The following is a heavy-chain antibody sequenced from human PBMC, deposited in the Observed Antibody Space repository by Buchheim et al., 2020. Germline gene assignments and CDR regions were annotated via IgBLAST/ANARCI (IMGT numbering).Heavy chain of an antibody. CDR2: IYYNGST. D-gene: IGHD6-6*01. J-gene: IGHJ5*02. CDR3: ARLRYSSTSCWVDP. Sequence: QVQLQESGPGLVKPSETLSLTCTVSGGSISSYYWRWIRQPPGKGLEWIGYIYYNGSTNYNPSLKSRVTISVDTSKNQFSLKLSSVTAADTAVYYCARLRYSSTSCWVDPWGQGTL. V-gene: IGHV4-59*08. CDR1: GGSISSYY.